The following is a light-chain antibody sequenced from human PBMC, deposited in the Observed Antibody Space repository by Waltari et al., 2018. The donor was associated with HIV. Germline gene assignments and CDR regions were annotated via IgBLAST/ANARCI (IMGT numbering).Light chain of an antibody. Sequence: QSALTQPASVSGSLGQSITISCTGASTNVGSFSLVSWYQNRPGQAPTLIIYDDSKRPLGISSRFAGSKSGNTASLPISGLQSEDEADYYCCSYGGDDTLVFGGGTKVTAL. V-gene: IGLV2-23*01. CDR2: DDS. CDR3: CSYGGDDTLV. J-gene: IGLJ3*02. CDR1: STNVGSFSL.